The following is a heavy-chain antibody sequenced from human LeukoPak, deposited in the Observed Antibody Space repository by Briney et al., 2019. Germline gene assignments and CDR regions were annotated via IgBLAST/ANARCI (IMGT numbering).Heavy chain of an antibody. CDR2: IKHDGSEK. J-gene: IGHJ4*02. V-gene: IGHV3-7*01. D-gene: IGHD3-10*01. CDR1: GFTFSSYG. Sequence: GGSLRLSCAASGFTFSSYGMHWVRQAPGKGLEWVANIKHDGSEKYYVDSLKGRFTISRDNAKKSLYLQMNSLRADDTAVYYCARGGETYYGSGSHDYWGQGTLVTVSS. CDR3: ARGGETYYGSGSHDY.